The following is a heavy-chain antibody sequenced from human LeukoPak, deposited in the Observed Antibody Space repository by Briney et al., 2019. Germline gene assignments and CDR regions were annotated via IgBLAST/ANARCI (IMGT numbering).Heavy chain of an antibody. CDR2: ISNDGNNK. J-gene: IGHJ4*02. D-gene: IGHD6-6*01. CDR3: ARGPNSNWSGLDF. Sequence: GRSLRLSCVASGFTFSSYAIHWVRQAPGKGLEWVAVISNDGNNKYYADSVKGRFTISRDNSKNTLYLQMNSLRAEDMAVYYCARGPNSNWSGLDFWGQGTLLTVSS. CDR1: GFTFSSYA. V-gene: IGHV3-30*04.